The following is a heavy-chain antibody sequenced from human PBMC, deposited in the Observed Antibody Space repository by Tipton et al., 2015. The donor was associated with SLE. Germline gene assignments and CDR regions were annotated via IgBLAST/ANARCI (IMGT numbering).Heavy chain of an antibody. CDR2: ISGSGGSI. V-gene: IGHV3-23*01. Sequence: SLRLSCAAAGFTFENYAMAWVRQAPGKGLEWVSAISGSGGSIYYADSVRGRFTISRDNFKNTLYLQMNSLRAEDTAVYYCARVRVGATDDAFDIWGQGTMVTVSS. J-gene: IGHJ3*02. CDR1: GFTFENYA. D-gene: IGHD1-26*01. CDR3: ARVRVGATDDAFDI.